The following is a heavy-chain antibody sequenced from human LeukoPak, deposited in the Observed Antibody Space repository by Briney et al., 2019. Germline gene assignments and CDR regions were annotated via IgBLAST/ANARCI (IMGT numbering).Heavy chain of an antibody. Sequence: SETLSLTCSVSGGSISSTNYYWGWIRQPPGKGLEWIGRIYTSGSTNYNPSLKSRVTISVDTSKNQFSLKLSSVTAADTAVYYCARVVSSSLRQPRYSYGFWFDPWGQGTLVTVSS. CDR3: ARVVSSSLRQPRYSYGFWFDP. D-gene: IGHD5-18*01. CDR2: IYTSGST. CDR1: GGSISSTNYY. J-gene: IGHJ5*02. V-gene: IGHV4-61*02.